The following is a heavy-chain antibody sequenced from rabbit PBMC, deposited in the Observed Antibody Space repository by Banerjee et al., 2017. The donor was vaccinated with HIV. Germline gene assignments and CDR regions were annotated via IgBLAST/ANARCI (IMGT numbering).Heavy chain of an antibody. D-gene: IGHD3-1*01. V-gene: IGHV1S45*01. CDR2: INTYTARP. CDR1: GFSFSNKVV. Sequence: QERLVESGGGLVKPEGSLTLTCTASGFSFSNKVVMCWVRQAPGKGLEWIACINTYTARPVYATWAKGRFTISRTSSTTVTLQMTSLTAADTATYFCARDLATVVGWNFNLWGPGTLVTVS. J-gene: IGHJ4*01. CDR3: ARDLATVVGWNFNL.